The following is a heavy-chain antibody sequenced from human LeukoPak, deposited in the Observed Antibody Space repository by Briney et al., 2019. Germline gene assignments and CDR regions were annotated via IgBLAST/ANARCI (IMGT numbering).Heavy chain of an antibody. D-gene: IGHD1-26*01. CDR3: ASTSTWELPYYFDY. CDR2: IWYDGSNK. Sequence: GGSLRLSCAASGFTFSSYGMHWVRQAPGKGLEWVAVIWYDGSNKYYADSVKGRFTISRDNSKNTLYLQMNSLRAEDTAVYYCASTSTWELPYYFDYWGQGTLVTVSS. V-gene: IGHV3-33*01. CDR1: GFTFSSYG. J-gene: IGHJ4*02.